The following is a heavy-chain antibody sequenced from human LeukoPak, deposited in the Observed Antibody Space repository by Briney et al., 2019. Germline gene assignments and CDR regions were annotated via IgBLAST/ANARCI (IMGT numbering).Heavy chain of an antibody. CDR2: IYYSGST. V-gene: IGHV4-59*01. D-gene: IGHD5-18*01. CDR1: GGSISSYY. J-gene: IGHJ4*02. Sequence: KPSETLSLTCTVSGGSISSYYWSWIRQPPGRGLEWIGYIYYSGSTNYNPSLKSRVTISVDTSKNHFSLKLSSGTAADTAVYYCARETTIYSYVDYWGQGTLVTVSS. CDR3: ARETTIYSYVDY.